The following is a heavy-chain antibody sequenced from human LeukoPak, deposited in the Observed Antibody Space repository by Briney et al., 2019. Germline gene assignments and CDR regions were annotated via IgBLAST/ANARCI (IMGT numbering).Heavy chain of an antibody. Sequence: SGPALVKPTQTLTLTCTFSGVSLSTTGMRVNWIRQPPGKALEWLARIDWDDDKYYITSLKTRLTISKDTSKNQVVLTMTNMDPVDTATYYCARIRGYEYYMDVWGKGTTVTVSS. CDR2: IDWDDDK. J-gene: IGHJ6*03. CDR1: GVSLSTTGMR. CDR3: ARIRGYEYYMDV. V-gene: IGHV2-70*04.